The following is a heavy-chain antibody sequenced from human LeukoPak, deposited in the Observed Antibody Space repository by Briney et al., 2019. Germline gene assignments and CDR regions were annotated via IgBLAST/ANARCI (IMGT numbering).Heavy chain of an antibody. CDR3: ARLHGLWGQWDSGHMDV. V-gene: IGHV4-34*01. D-gene: IGHD1-26*01. Sequence: PSETLSLTCAVYGGSFSGYYLSWIRQPPGKGLEWIGSIYYSGSTYYNPSLKSRVTISVDTSKNQFSLKLSSVTAADTAVYYCARLHGLWGQWDSGHMDVWGKGTTVIVSS. CDR2: IYYSGST. CDR1: GGSFSGYY. J-gene: IGHJ6*04.